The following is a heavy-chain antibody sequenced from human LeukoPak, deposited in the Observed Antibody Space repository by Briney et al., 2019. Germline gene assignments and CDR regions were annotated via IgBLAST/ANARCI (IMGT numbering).Heavy chain of an antibody. V-gene: IGHV3-33*08. Sequence: GGSLRLSCAASGFTFSGSAMHWVRQAPGRGLEWVAVIWYDGSNKYYADSVKGRFTISRDNPKNTLYVQMNSLRAEDTAVYYCARGRGADYGGNSGYFDYWGQGTLVTVSS. CDR2: IWYDGSNK. CDR1: GFTFSGSA. D-gene: IGHD4-23*01. J-gene: IGHJ4*02. CDR3: ARGRGADYGGNSGYFDY.